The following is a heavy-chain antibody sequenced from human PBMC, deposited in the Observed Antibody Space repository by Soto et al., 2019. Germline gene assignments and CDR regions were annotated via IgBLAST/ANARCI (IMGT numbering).Heavy chain of an antibody. J-gene: IGHJ4*02. CDR3: AARGYSSSWVDY. Sequence: QMQLVQSGPEVKKPGTSVKVSCKASGFTFTSSAVQWVRQARGQRIEWIGWIVVGSGNTNYAQKFQERVTMTRDMSTSTAYMELSSLRSEDTAVYYCAARGYSSSWVDYWGQGTLVTVSS. D-gene: IGHD6-13*01. CDR2: IVVGSGNT. V-gene: IGHV1-58*01. CDR1: GFTFTSSA.